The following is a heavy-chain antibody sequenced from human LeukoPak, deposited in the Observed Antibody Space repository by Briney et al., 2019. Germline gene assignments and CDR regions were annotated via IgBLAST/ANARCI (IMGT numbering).Heavy chain of an antibody. CDR2: IYHSGST. Sequence: SETLSLTCSVSGYSISSGYYWGWIRQPPGKGLEWIGSIYHSGSTHYNPSLKSRVTMSVDTSKNQFSLKLSSVTAADTAVYYCARESPLPGNYYYYYMDVWGKGTTVTISS. CDR3: ARESPLPGNYYYYYMDV. D-gene: IGHD1-26*01. V-gene: IGHV4-38-2*02. CDR1: GYSISSGYY. J-gene: IGHJ6*03.